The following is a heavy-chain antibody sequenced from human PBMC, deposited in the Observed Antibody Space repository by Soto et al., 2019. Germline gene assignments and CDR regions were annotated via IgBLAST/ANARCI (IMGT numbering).Heavy chain of an antibody. CDR1: GGSISSGDYY. CDR3: ARGEEKIAVGGNWFDP. Sequence: SETLSLTCTVSGGSISSGDYYWSWIRQPPGKGLEWIGYIYYSGSTYYNPSLKSRVTISVDTSKNQFSLTLSSVTAADTAVYYCARGEEKIAVGGNWFDPWGQGTLVTVSS. CDR2: IYYSGST. J-gene: IGHJ5*02. V-gene: IGHV4-30-4*01. D-gene: IGHD2-2*01.